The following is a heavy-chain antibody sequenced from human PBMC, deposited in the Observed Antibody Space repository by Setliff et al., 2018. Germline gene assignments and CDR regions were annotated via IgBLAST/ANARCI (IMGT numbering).Heavy chain of an antibody. J-gene: IGHJ4*02. CDR2: IYSSGST. CDR3: ARSFSRREKFLLDY. Sequence: SETLSLTCTVSGGSISSGDYYWSWIRQPPGKGLEWIGYIYSSGSTYYNPSLKSRVSISVDTSKNQFSLKLSSVTAADTAVYYCARSFSRREKFLLDYWGQGALVT. V-gene: IGHV4-30-4*08. CDR1: GGSISSGDYY.